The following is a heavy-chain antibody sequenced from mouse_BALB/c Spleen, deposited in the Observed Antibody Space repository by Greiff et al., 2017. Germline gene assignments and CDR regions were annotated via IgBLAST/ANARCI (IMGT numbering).Heavy chain of an antibody. D-gene: IGHD3-1*01. CDR2: INPNNGGT. V-gene: IGHV1-18*01. J-gene: IGHJ3*01. Sequence: EVKLMESGPELVKPGASVKIPCKASGYTFTDYNMDWVKQSHGKSLEWIGDINPNNGGTIYNQKFKGKATLTVDKSSSTAYMELRSLTSEDTAVYYCAREGGSGYSWFAYWGQGTLVTVSA. CDR3: AREGGSGYSWFAY. CDR1: GYTFTDYN.